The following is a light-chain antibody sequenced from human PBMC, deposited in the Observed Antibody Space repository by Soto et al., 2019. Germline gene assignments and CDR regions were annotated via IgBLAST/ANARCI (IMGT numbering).Light chain of an antibody. CDR1: SGDIGSYNR. CDR2: EVT. J-gene: IGLJ1*01. CDR3: SSYTNITTRDCV. V-gene: IGLV2-14*01. Sequence: QSVLTQPASVSGSPGQSITISCTGTSGDIGSYNRVSWYQQHPGKAPKLIIYEVTDRPSGVSNRFSGSKSGNTASLTISGLQAEDEAEYYCSSYTNITTRDCVFGTGTKVTVL.